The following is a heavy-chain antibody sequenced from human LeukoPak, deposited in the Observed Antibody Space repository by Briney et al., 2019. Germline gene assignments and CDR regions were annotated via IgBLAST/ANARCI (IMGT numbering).Heavy chain of an antibody. CDR2: IYSGDNT. CDR1: GFTVSSNY. D-gene: IGHD3-16*01. Sequence: GGSLRLSCAASGFTVSSNYVSWVRQAPGKGLEWVSVIYSGDNTYYADSVKGRFIISREKSKNTLYLEMKSLRTEDTAVYYCARTPGGYDSAWGSPVRYFDYWGQGTLVTVSS. CDR3: ARTPGGYDSAWGSPVRYFDY. J-gene: IGHJ4*02. V-gene: IGHV3-66*02.